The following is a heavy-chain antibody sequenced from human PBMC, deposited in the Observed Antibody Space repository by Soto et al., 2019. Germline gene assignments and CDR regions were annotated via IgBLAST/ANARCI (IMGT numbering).Heavy chain of an antibody. CDR3: ASTSCYRSSLLPVTGCYFDY. D-gene: IGHD2-2*01. V-gene: IGHV3-30*03. J-gene: IGHJ4*02. Sequence: QVQLVESGGGVVQPGRSLRLSCAASGFTFSSYGMHWVRQAPGKGLEWVAVISYDVSDKYYADSVKGRFTISRDNSKNTLYLQMNSLGAEDTAVYYCASTSCYRSSLLPVTGCYFDYWGQGTPVTVSS. CDR2: ISYDVSDK. CDR1: GFTFSSYG.